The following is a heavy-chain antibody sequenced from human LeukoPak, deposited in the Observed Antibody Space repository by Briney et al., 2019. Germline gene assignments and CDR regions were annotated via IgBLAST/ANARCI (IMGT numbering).Heavy chain of an antibody. D-gene: IGHD1-26*01. CDR2: IIPIFGTA. CDR1: GGTFCSYA. Sequence: SVKVSCKASGGTFCSYAINWVRQAPGQALEWMGRIIPIFGTANYAQKFQGRVTMTRDTSTSTVYMELSSLRSEDTAVYYCARDVGGSYTFDYWGQGTLVTVSS. J-gene: IGHJ4*02. V-gene: IGHV1-69*05. CDR3: ARDVGGSYTFDY.